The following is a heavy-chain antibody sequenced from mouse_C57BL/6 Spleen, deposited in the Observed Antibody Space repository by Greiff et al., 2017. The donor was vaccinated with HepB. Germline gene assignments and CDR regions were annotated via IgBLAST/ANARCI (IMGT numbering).Heavy chain of an antibody. Sequence: EVMLVESGGGLVQPGGSLSLSCAASGFTFTDYYMSWVRQPPGKALEWLGFIRNKANGYTTEYSASVKGRFTISRDNSQGILYLQMNALRAEDSATYYCARPHYCGSSPYAMDYWGQGTSVTVSS. CDR2: IRNKANGYTT. D-gene: IGHD1-1*01. J-gene: IGHJ4*01. CDR1: GFTFTDYY. V-gene: IGHV7-3*01. CDR3: ARPHYCGSSPYAMDY.